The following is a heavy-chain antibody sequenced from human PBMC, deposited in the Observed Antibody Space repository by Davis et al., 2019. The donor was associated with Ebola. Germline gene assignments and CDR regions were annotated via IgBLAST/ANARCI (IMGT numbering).Heavy chain of an antibody. CDR3: IRLVGPN. V-gene: IGHV3-21*01. Sequence: PGGSLRLSCAASAFTFSTYTMNWVRQAPGKGLEWVSSITSNGYIYYADSVKGRFTISRDNSKNTLYLQMNNLRAEDTAVYYCIRLVGPNWGQGTLVAVSS. CDR2: ITSNGYI. CDR1: AFTFSTYT. J-gene: IGHJ4*02.